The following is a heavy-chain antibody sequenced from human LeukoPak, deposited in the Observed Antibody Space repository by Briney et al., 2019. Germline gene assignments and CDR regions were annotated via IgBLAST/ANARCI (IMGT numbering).Heavy chain of an antibody. V-gene: IGHV1-69*04. CDR2: IIPILGIA. D-gene: IGHD5-24*01. CDR1: GGTFSSYA. CDR3: ASPVTRWLQAWAAFDI. Sequence: SVKVSCKASGGTFSSYAISWVRQAPGQGLEWMGRIIPILGIANYAQKFQGRVTITADKSTSTAYMELSSLRSEDTAVYYCASPVTRWLQAWAAFDIWGQGTMVTVSS. J-gene: IGHJ3*02.